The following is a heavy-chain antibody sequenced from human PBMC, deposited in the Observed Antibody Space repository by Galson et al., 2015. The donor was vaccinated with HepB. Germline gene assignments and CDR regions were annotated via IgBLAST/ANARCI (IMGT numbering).Heavy chain of an antibody. V-gene: IGHV3-21*01. J-gene: IGHJ4*02. Sequence: SLRLSCAASGFTFSNYNMNWVRQAPGKGLEWISSISSSSTNIYYADSVKGRFTISRDNAKNSLSLQMNSLRDEDTAVYYCARERGYSFGYGDYWGQGTLVTVSS. D-gene: IGHD5-18*01. CDR2: ISSSSTNI. CDR3: ARERGYSFGYGDY. CDR1: GFTFSNYN.